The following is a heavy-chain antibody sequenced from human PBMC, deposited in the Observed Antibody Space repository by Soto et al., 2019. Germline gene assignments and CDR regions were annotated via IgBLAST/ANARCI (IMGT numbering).Heavy chain of an antibody. Sequence: GGSLRLSCAASGFTFSSYAMHWVRQAPGKGLEWVAVISYDGSNKYYADSVKGRFTISRDNSKNTLYLQMNSLRAEDTAVYYCARDFKDAQPHPYGSGSYGEYYYYGMDVWGQGTTVTVSS. J-gene: IGHJ6*02. D-gene: IGHD3-10*01. CDR2: ISYDGSNK. CDR1: GFTFSSYA. CDR3: ARDFKDAQPHPYGSGSYGEYYYYGMDV. V-gene: IGHV3-30-3*01.